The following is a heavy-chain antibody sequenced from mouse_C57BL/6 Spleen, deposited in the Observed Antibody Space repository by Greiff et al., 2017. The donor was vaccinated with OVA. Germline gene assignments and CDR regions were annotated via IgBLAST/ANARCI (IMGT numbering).Heavy chain of an antibody. Sequence: QVQLQQPGAELVRPGTSVKLSCKASGYTFTSYWMHWVKQRPGQGLEWIGVIDPSDSYTNYNQKFKGKATLTVDTSSSTAYMQLSSLTSGDSAVYYCASVGYGYIFAYWGQGTLVTVSA. CDR3: ASVGYGYIFAY. V-gene: IGHV1-59*01. CDR1: GYTFTSYW. D-gene: IGHD2-2*01. J-gene: IGHJ3*01. CDR2: IDPSDSYT.